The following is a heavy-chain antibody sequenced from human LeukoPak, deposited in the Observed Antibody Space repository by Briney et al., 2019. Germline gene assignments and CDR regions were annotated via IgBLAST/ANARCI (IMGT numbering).Heavy chain of an antibody. D-gene: IGHD4-17*01. V-gene: IGHV1-69*05. Sequence: SVKVSCKASGGTFSSYAISWVRQAPGQRLEWMGGIIPIFGTANYAQKFQGRVTITTDESTSTAYMELSSLRSEDTGVYYCARAPMTTVNYYYYMDVWGKGTTVTVSS. CDR2: IIPIFGTA. J-gene: IGHJ6*03. CDR3: ARAPMTTVNYYYYMDV. CDR1: GGTFSSYA.